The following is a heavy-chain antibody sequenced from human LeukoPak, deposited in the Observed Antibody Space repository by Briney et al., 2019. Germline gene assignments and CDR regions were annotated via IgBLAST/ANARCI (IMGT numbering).Heavy chain of an antibody. CDR3: ARARWELQGFDY. Sequence: PGGSLRLSCAASGFTVSSNYMSWVRQAPGKGLEWVSVIYSGGSTYYADSVKGRFTISRDNSKNTLYLQMNSLRAEDTAVYYCARARWELQGFDYWGQGTLVTVSS. D-gene: IGHD1-26*01. CDR1: GFTVSSNY. CDR2: IYSGGST. V-gene: IGHV3-53*01. J-gene: IGHJ4*02.